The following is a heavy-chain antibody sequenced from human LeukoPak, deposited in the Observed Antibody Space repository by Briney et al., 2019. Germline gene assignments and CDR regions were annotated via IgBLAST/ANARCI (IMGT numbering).Heavy chain of an antibody. CDR1: GYTFTSYY. CDR2: INPSGGST. J-gene: IGHJ3*02. V-gene: IGHV1-46*01. D-gene: IGHD3-22*01. Sequence: ASVKVSCKASGYTFTSYYMHWVRQAPGQGLEWMGIINPSGGSTSYAQKFQGRVTMTRDTSTSTVYMELSSLRSEDMAVYYCARDMDSSGYYSDAFDIWGQGTMVTVSS. CDR3: ARDMDSSGYYSDAFDI.